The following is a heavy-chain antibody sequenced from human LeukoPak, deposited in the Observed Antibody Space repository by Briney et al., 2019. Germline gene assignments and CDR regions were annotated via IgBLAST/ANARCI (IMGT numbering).Heavy chain of an antibody. CDR2: IYYSGST. J-gene: IGHJ6*03. CDR1: GGSISSSSYY. CDR3: ARGGGSSSNFYYYYYMDV. Sequence: SETLSLTCTVSGGSISSSSYYWGWIRQPPGKGLEWIGSIYYSGSTYYNPSLKSRVTISVDTSKNQFSLKLSSVTAADTAVYYCARGGGSSSNFYYYYYMDVWGKGTTVTVSS. D-gene: IGHD6-13*01. V-gene: IGHV4-39*07.